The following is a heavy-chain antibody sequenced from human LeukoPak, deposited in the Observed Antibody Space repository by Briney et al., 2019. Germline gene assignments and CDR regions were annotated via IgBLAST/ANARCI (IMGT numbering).Heavy chain of an antibody. V-gene: IGHV3-64*01. J-gene: IGHJ4*02. CDR2: ISSNGGST. CDR1: GFTFSSYA. CDR3: ARSQNDYDGPFDY. Sequence: GGSLRLSCAASGFTFSSYAMHWVRQAPGKGLEYASAISSNGGSTYYANSVKGRFTISRDNSKNTLYLQMGSLRAEDMAVYYCARSQNDYDGPFDYWGQGTLVTVSS. D-gene: IGHD4-23*01.